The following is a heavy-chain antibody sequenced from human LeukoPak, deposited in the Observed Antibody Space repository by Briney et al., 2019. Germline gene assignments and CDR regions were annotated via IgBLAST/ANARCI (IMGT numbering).Heavy chain of an antibody. CDR2: ISDNGRST. CDR1: GFTFRTLP. CDR3: AKDVRPGGGGMDV. D-gene: IGHD3-10*02. J-gene: IGHJ6*02. Sequence: GGSLRLSCAASGFTFRTLPMNWVRQAPGKGLEWVSTISDNGRSTHYADSVKGRFTISRDNSKNTLDLQMNSLKAEDTAIYYCAKDVRPGGGGMDVWGQGTTVTVSS. V-gene: IGHV3-23*01.